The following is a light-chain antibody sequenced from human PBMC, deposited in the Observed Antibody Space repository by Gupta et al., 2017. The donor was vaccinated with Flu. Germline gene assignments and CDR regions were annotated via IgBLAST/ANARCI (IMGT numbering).Light chain of an antibody. CDR2: DAS. Sequence: PRSPSVIDRGTINCQGSKNISNYLNWYQQKPGNAPKLLIYDASNLDTGVPSRCSGSGSGTDFRFKISRMKPDDIATYYCKQYAQTLLTFGGGTKVEIK. CDR1: KNISNY. CDR3: KQYAQTLLT. V-gene: IGKV1-33*01. J-gene: IGKJ4*01.